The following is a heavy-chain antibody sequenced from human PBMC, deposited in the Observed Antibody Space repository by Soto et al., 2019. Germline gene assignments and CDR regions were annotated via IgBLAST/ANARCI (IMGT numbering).Heavy chain of an antibody. CDR2: LWPDGSHE. V-gene: IGHV3-33*01. CDR3: ARPNRITMIEYYGMDV. CDR1: GFTFRSYG. Sequence: PGGSLRLSCAASGFTFRSYGMSWVRQAPGKGLEWVAVLWPDGSHETYADSVKGRFTISRDNSKNTVFLQMSSLRSEDTAVYYCARPNRITMIEYYGMDVWGQGTTVTVSS. J-gene: IGHJ6*02. D-gene: IGHD3-22*01.